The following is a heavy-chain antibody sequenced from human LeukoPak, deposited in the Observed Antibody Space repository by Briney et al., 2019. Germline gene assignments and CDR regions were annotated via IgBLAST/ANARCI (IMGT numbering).Heavy chain of an antibody. CDR1: GFTFNTYI. V-gene: IGHV3-33*01. D-gene: IGHD7-27*01. Sequence: GGSLRLSCAASGFTFNTYIMHWVRQAPGKGLERVALIWFGGGSIYYADSVKGRFTISRDDSKNTLYLQMNSLRAEDTAMYYCATEKTGEPHDYWGQGTLVTVSS. J-gene: IGHJ4*02. CDR3: ATEKTGEPHDY. CDR2: IWFGGGSI.